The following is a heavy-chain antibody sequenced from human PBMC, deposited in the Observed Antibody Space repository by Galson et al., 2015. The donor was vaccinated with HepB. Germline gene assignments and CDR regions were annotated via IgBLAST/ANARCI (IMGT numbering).Heavy chain of an antibody. Sequence: QSGAEVKKPGESLRISCKGSEYSFTNYWISWVRQMSGKGLEWMGRIDPSDSYTNYSPSFQGHVTISADKSISTAYLQWSSLKASDTAVYYCARHDADAPLNYYYMDVWGKGTTVTVSS. CDR2: IDPSDSYT. CDR3: ARHDADAPLNYYYMDV. J-gene: IGHJ6*03. D-gene: IGHD2-2*01. CDR1: EYSFTNYW. V-gene: IGHV5-10-1*01.